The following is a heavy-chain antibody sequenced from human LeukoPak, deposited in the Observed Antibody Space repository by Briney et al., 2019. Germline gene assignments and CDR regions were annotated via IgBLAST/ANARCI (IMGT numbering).Heavy chain of an antibody. CDR3: AREPGMGSDYYYGMDV. CDR2: IWYDGSNK. J-gene: IGHJ6*02. Sequence: GSLRLSCAASGFTFSSYGMHWVRQAPGKGLEWVAVIWYDGSNKYYADSVKGRFTISRDNSKNTLYLQMNSLRAEDTAVYYCAREPGMGSDYYYGMDVWGQGTTVTVSS. CDR1: GFTFSSYG. D-gene: IGHD3-10*01. V-gene: IGHV3-33*01.